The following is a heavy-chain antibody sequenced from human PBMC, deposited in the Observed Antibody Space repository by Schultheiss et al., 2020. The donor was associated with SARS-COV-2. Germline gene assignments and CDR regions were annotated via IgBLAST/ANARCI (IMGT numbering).Heavy chain of an antibody. Sequence: GGSLRLSCAASVFTFSSYGMHWVRQAPGKGLEWVAVISYDGTNKRYADSVKGRFTISRDTSKNTLHLQMSSLRAEDTAVYYCAKDLVRRLSFDYWGQGTLVTVSS. CDR2: ISYDGTNK. V-gene: IGHV3-33*06. CDR1: VFTFSSYG. J-gene: IGHJ4*02. D-gene: IGHD1-1*01. CDR3: AKDLVRRLSFDY.